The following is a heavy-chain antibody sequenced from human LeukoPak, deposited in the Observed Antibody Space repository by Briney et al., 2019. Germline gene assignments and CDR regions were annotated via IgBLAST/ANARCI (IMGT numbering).Heavy chain of an antibody. D-gene: IGHD5-18*01. CDR2: IYSGGNT. CDR3: ARRGDNYGSPFDY. J-gene: IGHJ4*02. CDR1: GFTVSTNY. V-gene: IGHV3-53*01. Sequence: GGSLRLSCAVSGFTVSTNYMNWVRQAPGKGLEWVSLIYSGGNTDYADSVKGRSTISRDNSKNTLYLQMNSLRAEDTAVYYCARRGDNYGSPFDYWGQGTLVSVSS.